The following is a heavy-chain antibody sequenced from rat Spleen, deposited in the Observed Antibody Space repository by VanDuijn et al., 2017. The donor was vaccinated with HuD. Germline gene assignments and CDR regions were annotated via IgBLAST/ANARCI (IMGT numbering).Heavy chain of an antibody. J-gene: IGHJ3*01. Sequence: EVQLVESGGGLVQPGRSLKLSCAASGFTFSNYDMAWVRQAPTKGLEWVASISTGGGNTYYRDSVKGRFTISSANEKSTLYLQMDRRGSEDTATYYWARYVIYNNYGWFAYWGQGTLVTVSS. CDR1: GFTFSNYD. V-gene: IGHV5-25*01. CDR3: ARYVIYNNYGWFAY. CDR2: ISTGGGNT. D-gene: IGHD1-10*01.